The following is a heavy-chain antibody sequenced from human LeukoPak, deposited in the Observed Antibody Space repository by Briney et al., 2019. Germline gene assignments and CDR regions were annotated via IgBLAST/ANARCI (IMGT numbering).Heavy chain of an antibody. J-gene: IGHJ4*02. CDR1: GFTFSSYG. Sequence: GGSLRLSCAASGFTFSSYGMHWVRQAPGKGLEWVAFIRYDGSNKYYADSVKGRFTISRDNSKNTLYLQMNSLRAEDTAVYYCARSILPAANAIDYWGQGTLVTVSS. CDR2: IRYDGSNK. V-gene: IGHV3-30*02. D-gene: IGHD2-2*01. CDR3: ARSILPAANAIDY.